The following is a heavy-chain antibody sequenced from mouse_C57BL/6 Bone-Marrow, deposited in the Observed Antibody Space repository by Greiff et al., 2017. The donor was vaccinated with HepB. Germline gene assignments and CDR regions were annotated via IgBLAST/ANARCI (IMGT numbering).Heavy chain of an antibody. J-gene: IGHJ2*01. CDR3: ARGRAYYYGSSPYWFDY. CDR1: GFTFSSYA. Sequence: DVKLVESGGGLVKPGGSLKLSCAASGFTFSSYAMSWVRQTPEKRLEWVATISDGGSYTYYPDNVKGRFTISRDNAKNNLYLQMSHLKSEDTAMYYCARGRAYYYGSSPYWFDYWGQGTTLTVSS. V-gene: IGHV5-4*03. D-gene: IGHD1-1*01. CDR2: ISDGGSYT.